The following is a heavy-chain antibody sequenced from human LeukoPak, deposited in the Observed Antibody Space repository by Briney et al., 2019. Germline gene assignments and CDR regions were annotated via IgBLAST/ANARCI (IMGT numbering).Heavy chain of an antibody. CDR1: GFTFSSYS. CDR2: ISSSSSYI. J-gene: IGHJ4*02. V-gene: IGHV3-21*01. D-gene: IGHD6-19*01. Sequence: PGGSLRLSCAASGFTFSSYSMNWVRQAPGKGLEWVSSISSSSSYIYYADSVKGRFTISRDNAKNSLYLQMNSLRAEDTAVYYCARPLFGRGWDPFDYWGQGTLVTVSS. CDR3: ARPLFGRGWDPFDY.